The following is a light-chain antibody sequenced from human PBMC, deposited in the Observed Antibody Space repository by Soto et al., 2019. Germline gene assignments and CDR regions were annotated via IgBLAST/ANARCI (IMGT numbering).Light chain of an antibody. J-gene: IGLJ2*01. Sequence: QSALTQPPSASGSPGQSVTISCTGTSSDVGGYKYVSWYQQNPGKAPKLMIYEVSKRPSGVPDRFSGSKSGNTASLTVPGLQAEDEADYYCSSYAGSNNVLFGGGTKLTVL. CDR2: EVS. V-gene: IGLV2-8*01. CDR1: SSDVGGYKY. CDR3: SSYAGSNNVL.